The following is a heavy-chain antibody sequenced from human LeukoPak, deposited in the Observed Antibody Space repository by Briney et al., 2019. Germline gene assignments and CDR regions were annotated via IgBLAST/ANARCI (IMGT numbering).Heavy chain of an antibody. CDR2: INANNGNT. CDR3: ARGPIAAASDS. CDR1: GYIFTSYG. D-gene: IGHD6-13*01. Sequence: ASVKVSCKASGYIFTSYGITWVRQAPGQGLEWMGWINANNGNTNYAQNLQGRVTMTTDTSTSTVYMELRSLKSDDTAVYYRARGPIAAASDSWGQGTLVTVSS. V-gene: IGHV1-18*01. J-gene: IGHJ4*02.